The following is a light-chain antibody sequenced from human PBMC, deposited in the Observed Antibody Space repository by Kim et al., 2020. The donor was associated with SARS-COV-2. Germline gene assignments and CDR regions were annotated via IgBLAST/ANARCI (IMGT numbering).Light chain of an antibody. Sequence: DIQMTQSPSSLSASVGDRVTITCRASQSISSDLNWYQQKPGKAPKVLIYAASSLQSGVPSRFSGSGSGTDFTLNISSLQPEDFAAYYCQQSHNIPLTFGGGTKVDIK. V-gene: IGKV1-39*01. CDR3: QQSHNIPLT. CDR1: QSISSD. CDR2: AAS. J-gene: IGKJ4*01.